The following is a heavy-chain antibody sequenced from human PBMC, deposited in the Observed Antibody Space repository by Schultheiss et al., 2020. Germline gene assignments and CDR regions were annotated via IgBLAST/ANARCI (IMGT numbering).Heavy chain of an antibody. Sequence: ASVKVSCKASGYTFTSYGISWVRQAPGQGLEWMGWISAYNGNTNYAQKFQGRVTITADESTSTAYMELSSLRSEDTAVYYCARSSSSVHNWFDPWGQGTLVTVAS. CDR1: GYTFTSYG. V-gene: IGHV1-18*01. J-gene: IGHJ5*02. CDR3: ARSSSSVHNWFDP. D-gene: IGHD6-6*01. CDR2: ISAYNGNT.